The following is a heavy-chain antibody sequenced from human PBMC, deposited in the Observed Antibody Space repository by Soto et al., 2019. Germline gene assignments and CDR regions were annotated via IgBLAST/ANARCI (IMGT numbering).Heavy chain of an antibody. Sequence: GGSLRLSCAASGFTVSSNYMSWVRQAPGKGLEWVSVIYSGGSTYYADSVKGRFTISRDNSKNTLYLQMNSLRAEDTAVYYCARVGLFDYGDSSYYFDYWGQGTLVTVSS. CDR1: GFTVSSNY. V-gene: IGHV3-53*01. CDR3: ARVGLFDYGDSSYYFDY. D-gene: IGHD4-17*01. J-gene: IGHJ4*02. CDR2: IYSGGST.